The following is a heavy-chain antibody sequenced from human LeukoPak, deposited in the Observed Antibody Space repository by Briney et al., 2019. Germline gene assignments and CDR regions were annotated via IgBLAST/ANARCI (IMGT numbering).Heavy chain of an antibody. CDR1: GFTFSSYA. CDR3: AKFFYGDYQTFDY. J-gene: IGHJ4*02. CDR2: ISGSGGST. D-gene: IGHD4-17*01. Sequence: GGSLRLSCAASGFTFSSYAMSWVRQARGKGLEWVSAISGSGGSTYYADSVKGRFTISRDNSKNTLYLQMNSLRAEDTAVYYCAKFFYGDYQTFDYWGQGTLVTVSS. V-gene: IGHV3-23*01.